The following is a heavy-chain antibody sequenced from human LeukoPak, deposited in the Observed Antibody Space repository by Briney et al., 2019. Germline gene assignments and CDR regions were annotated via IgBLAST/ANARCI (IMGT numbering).Heavy chain of an antibody. CDR1: GYTFTSYG. J-gene: IGHJ6*02. D-gene: IGHD3-3*01. V-gene: IGHV1-18*01. CDR2: ISAYNGNT. Sequence: ASVKVSCKASGYTFTSYGISWVRQAPGQGLEWMGWISAYNGNTNYAQKLQGRVTMTTDTSTSTAYMELRSLRSDDTAVYYCAREPDVLRLYYYGMDVWGQGTTVTVSS. CDR3: AREPDVLRLYYYGMDV.